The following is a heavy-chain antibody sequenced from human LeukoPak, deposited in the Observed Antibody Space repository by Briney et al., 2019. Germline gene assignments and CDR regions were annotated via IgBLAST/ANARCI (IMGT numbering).Heavy chain of an antibody. V-gene: IGHV4-38-2*01. CDR2: MSQTGDR. CDR1: GYSIGTGYY. D-gene: IGHD5-18*01. Sequence: SETLSLTCDVSGYSIGTGYYWGWIRQPPGKGLEWIVSMSQTGDRYYNPSLKDRVTISVDTSKNQFSLNLRSVTAADTAVYYCARDSRGYFYAQIDYWGQGTLVTVSS. J-gene: IGHJ4*02. CDR3: ARDSRGYFYAQIDY.